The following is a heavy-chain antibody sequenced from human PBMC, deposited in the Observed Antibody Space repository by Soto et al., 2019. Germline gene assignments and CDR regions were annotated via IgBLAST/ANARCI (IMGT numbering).Heavy chain of an antibody. D-gene: IGHD6-19*01. J-gene: IGHJ3*02. CDR3: AKAHTSGWSIPDALDI. CDR1: GLTFSTYA. V-gene: IGHV3-23*01. CDR2: VSGSGDIT. Sequence: EVQLLESGGGLVQPGGSLRLSCAASGLTFSTYAMTWVRQAPGKGLEWVSSVSGSGDITYYADSVKGRFTISRDNSKNAVYLQMNSLRAEATALYSCAKAHTSGWSIPDALDIWGQGTMVTVSS.